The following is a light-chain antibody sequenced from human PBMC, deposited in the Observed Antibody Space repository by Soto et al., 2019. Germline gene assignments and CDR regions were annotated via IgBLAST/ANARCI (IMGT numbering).Light chain of an antibody. CDR2: GAS. J-gene: IGKJ2*01. V-gene: IGKV3-15*01. CDR1: QSVSSN. Sequence: EIVMTQSPATLSVSPGERATLSCRASQSVSSNLAWYQQKPCQAPRLLIYGASTRATGSPARFSGSGSGTEFTLTISSLQSEDFAVYYCQQYNYWPPYTFGQGTKLESK. CDR3: QQYNYWPPYT.